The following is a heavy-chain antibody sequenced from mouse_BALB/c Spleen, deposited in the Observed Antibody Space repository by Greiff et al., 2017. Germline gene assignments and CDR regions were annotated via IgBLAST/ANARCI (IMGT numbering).Heavy chain of an antibody. Sequence: VKLMESGPGLVAPSQSLSITCTVSGFSLTSYGVHWVRQPPGKGLEWLGVIWAGGSTNYNSALMSRLSISKDNSKSQVFLKMNSLQTDDTAMYYCARVLRYDWFAYWGQGTLVTVSA. CDR2: IWAGGST. V-gene: IGHV2-9*02. CDR1: GFSLTSYG. D-gene: IGHD2-14*01. J-gene: IGHJ3*01. CDR3: ARVLRYDWFAY.